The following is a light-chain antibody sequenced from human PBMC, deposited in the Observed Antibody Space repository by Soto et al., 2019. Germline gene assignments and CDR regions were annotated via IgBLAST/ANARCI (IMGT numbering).Light chain of an antibody. V-gene: IGKV3-11*01. CDR2: DAS. CDR3: QQRSNWPLT. J-gene: IGKJ4*01. CDR1: QSVSSS. Sequence: DIVLTQSPATLSLSPGERATLSCRASQSVSSSLAWYQQKPGQTPRLLIYDASNSATGIPARFNGSGSETDFTLTVSSLEPEDFAVYYCQQRSNWPLTFGGGTKVEIK.